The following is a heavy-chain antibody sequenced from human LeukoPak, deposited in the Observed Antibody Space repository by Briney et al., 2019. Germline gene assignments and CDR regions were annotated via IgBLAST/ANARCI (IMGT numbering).Heavy chain of an antibody. CDR1: EFTFHDYG. J-gene: IGHJ5*02. CDR3: ARDLGDGSSWYTGPGWFDP. CDR2: INWEGVRK. V-gene: IGHV3-20*04. Sequence: GGSLRLSCSASEFTFHDYGMSWVGQAPGKGLGWGSGINWEGVRKVYADSGKGRFTISRDNAKNSLYLQMNSLRAEDTALYYCARDLGDGSSWYTGPGWFDPWGQGTLVTVSS. D-gene: IGHD6-13*01.